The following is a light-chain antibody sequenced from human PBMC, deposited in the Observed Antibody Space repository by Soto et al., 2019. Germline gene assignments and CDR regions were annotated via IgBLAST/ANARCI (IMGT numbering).Light chain of an antibody. V-gene: IGKV2D-29*01. CDR1: QSLVNNYGKTY. CDR2: EVS. J-gene: IGKJ2*01. Sequence: DIVMTQTPLSLSVTPGQPASISCKSSQSLVNNYGKTYLYWYLQKAGQPPQLLIYEVSNRFSGVADRFSGSWSATDFTLKVSRVEADDVGVYYCMQSLQLPLYTFGQGTKLEI. CDR3: MQSLQLPLYT.